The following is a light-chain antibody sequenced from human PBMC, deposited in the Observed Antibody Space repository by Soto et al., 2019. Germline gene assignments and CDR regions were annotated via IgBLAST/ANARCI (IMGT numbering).Light chain of an antibody. J-gene: IGKJ1*01. CDR1: QSVGSN. V-gene: IGKV3-15*01. CDR3: QQYNNWPPYRT. Sequence: EIVMTQSPATLSVSPGERATLSCRASQSVGSNLAWYQQKPDQAPRLLIYGASTRATGIPARFSGSGYGTEFTLTISSLQSEHFAIYFCQQYNNWPPYRTFGQGTKVEIK. CDR2: GAS.